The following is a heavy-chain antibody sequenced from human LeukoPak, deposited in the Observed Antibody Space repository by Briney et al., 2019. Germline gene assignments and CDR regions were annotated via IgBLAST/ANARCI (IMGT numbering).Heavy chain of an antibody. J-gene: IGHJ4*02. CDR3: ARSIPAGNRR. Sequence: GGSLRLSCAASGFTFTGYEMNWVRQAPGKGLEWVSYISSSGSTIDYADSVKGRFTISRDNAKNSLYLQMNSLRAEDTAVYYCARSIPAGNRRWGQGTLVTVSS. CDR1: GFTFTGYE. D-gene: IGHD2-2*01. V-gene: IGHV3-48*03. CDR2: ISSSGSTI.